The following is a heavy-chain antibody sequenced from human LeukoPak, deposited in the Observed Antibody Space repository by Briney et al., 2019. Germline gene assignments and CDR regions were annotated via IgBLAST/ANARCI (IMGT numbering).Heavy chain of an antibody. CDR2: INWNGGST. J-gene: IGHJ5*02. CDR3: AREDNYYDSSGYMNWFDT. Sequence: GGSLRLSCAASGFTFDDYGMSWIRQAPGKGLEWVSYINWNGGSTGYADSVKGRFTISRDNAKNSLYLQMNSLRAEDTALYYCAREDNYYDSSGYMNWFDTWGAGALV. CDR1: GFTFDDYG. D-gene: IGHD3-22*01. V-gene: IGHV3-20*04.